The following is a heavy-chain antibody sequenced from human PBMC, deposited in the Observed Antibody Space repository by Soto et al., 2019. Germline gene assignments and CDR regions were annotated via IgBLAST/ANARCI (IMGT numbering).Heavy chain of an antibody. CDR3: ARSIFGVVISYYYHGMDV. Sequence: QVQLVQSGAEVKKPGASVKVSCKASGYTFTSYGISWVRQAPGQGLEWMGWISAYNGNTNYAQKLQGRVTMTTDTSTSTAYMELRGLRSDDTAVYYCARSIFGVVISYYYHGMDVWGQGTTVTVSS. V-gene: IGHV1-18*01. D-gene: IGHD3-3*01. J-gene: IGHJ6*02. CDR1: GYTFTSYG. CDR2: ISAYNGNT.